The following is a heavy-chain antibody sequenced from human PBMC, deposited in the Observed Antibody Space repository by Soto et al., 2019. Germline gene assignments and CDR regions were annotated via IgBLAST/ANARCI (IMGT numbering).Heavy chain of an antibody. D-gene: IGHD5-12*01. J-gene: IGHJ3*02. CDR1: GGSISSYY. CDR3: ARDSVATMGAFDI. Sequence: SETLSLTCTVSGGSISSYYWSWIRQPPGKGLEWIGYIYYSGSTNYNPSLKSRVTISVDTSKNQFSLKLSSVTAADTAVYYCARDSVATMGAFDIWGQGTMVTVSS. CDR2: IYYSGST. V-gene: IGHV4-59*01.